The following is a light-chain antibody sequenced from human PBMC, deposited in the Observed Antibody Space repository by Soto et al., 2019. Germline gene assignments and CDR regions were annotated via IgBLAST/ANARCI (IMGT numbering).Light chain of an antibody. V-gene: IGKV3-11*01. CDR3: QQRSNWPGT. CDR1: QSVSRN. J-gene: IGKJ5*01. CDR2: GAS. Sequence: EIVMTQSPATRSVSPGDRATLSFRASQSVSRNLAWYQQRPGQAPRLLISGASTRATGIPARFSGSGSGTDFTLTISSLEPEDFAVYYCQQRSNWPGTFGQGTRLEI.